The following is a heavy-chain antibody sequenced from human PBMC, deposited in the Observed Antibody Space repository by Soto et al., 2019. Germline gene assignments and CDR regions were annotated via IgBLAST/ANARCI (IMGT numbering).Heavy chain of an antibody. CDR2: IKSKTAGGTT. V-gene: IGHV3-15*07. CDR3: TTETPTAIAVAGTTGVY. D-gene: IGHD6-19*01. J-gene: IGHJ4*02. Sequence: EVQLVESGGGLVKPGGSLRLSCAASGFTFSNAWMNWVRQAPGKGLEWVGGIKSKTAGGTTDYAAPVKGRFTISRDDSKNTLYLQMNSLKTEDTAVYYCTTETPTAIAVAGTTGVYWGQGTLVTVSS. CDR1: GFTFSNAW.